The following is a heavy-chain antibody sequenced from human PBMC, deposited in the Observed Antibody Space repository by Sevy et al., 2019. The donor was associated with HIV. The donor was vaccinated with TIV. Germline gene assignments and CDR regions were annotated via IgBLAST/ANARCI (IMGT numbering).Heavy chain of an antibody. Sequence: GVSLRLSCAASGFTFSSYWMSWVRQAPGKGLEWVANIKQDGSEKYYVDSVKGRFTISRDNAKNSLYLQMNSLRAEDTAVYYCARPAYDFWSGYYDGWFDPWGQGTLVTVSS. J-gene: IGHJ5*02. CDR1: GFTFSSYW. CDR3: ARPAYDFWSGYYDGWFDP. D-gene: IGHD3-3*01. V-gene: IGHV3-7*01. CDR2: IKQDGSEK.